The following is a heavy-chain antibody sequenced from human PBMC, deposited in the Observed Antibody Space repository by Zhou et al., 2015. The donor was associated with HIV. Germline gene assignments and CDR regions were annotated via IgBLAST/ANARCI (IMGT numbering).Heavy chain of an antibody. CDR2: IIPIFGTA. Sequence: QVQLVQSGAEVKKPGSSVKVSCKASGGTFSSYAISWVRQAPGQGLEWMGGIIPIFGTANYAQKFQGRVTITADESTSTAYMELSSLRSEDTAVYYCARSSGASVSGWSHWYLISGAVAPWSLSP. D-gene: IGHD6-19*01. V-gene: IGHV1-69*01. CDR1: GGTFSSYA. J-gene: IGHJ2*01. CDR3: ARSSGASVSGWSHWYLIS.